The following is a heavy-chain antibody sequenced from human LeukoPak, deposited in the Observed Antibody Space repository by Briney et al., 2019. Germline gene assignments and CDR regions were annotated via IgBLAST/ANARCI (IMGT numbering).Heavy chain of an antibody. V-gene: IGHV4-34*01. CDR3: ARRRMGYCSGGSCYYYYGMDV. CDR1: GGSFSGYY. D-gene: IGHD2-15*01. CDR2: INHSGST. J-gene: IGHJ6*02. Sequence: SETLSLTCAVYGGSFSGYYWSWIRQPPGKGLEWIGEINHSGSTNYNPSLKSRVTISVDTSKNQFSLKLSSVTAADTAVYYCARRRMGYCSGGSCYYYYGMDVWGQGTTVTVSS.